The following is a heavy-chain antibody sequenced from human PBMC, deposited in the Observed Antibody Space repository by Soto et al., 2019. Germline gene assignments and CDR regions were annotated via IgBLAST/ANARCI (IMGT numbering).Heavy chain of an antibody. CDR1: GGTFSSYA. Sequence: QVQLVQSGAEVKKPGSSVKVSCKTSGGTFSSYAISWVRQAPGQGLEWMGGIIPIFDTANYAQKFQGRVTITADESTSTAYMELSSLRSEDTAVYYCARHDCISSSCYYYYYYSMDVRGQGTTVTLSS. CDR3: ARHDCISSSCYYYYYYSMDV. D-gene: IGHD2-2*01. J-gene: IGHJ6*02. V-gene: IGHV1-69*12. CDR2: IIPIFDTA.